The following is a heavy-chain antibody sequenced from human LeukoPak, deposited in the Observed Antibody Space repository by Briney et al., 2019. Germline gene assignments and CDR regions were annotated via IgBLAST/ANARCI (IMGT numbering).Heavy chain of an antibody. Sequence: GASVKVSCKASGYTFTDYYIHWVRQAPGQGLEWLGWINPNSGGTNYVQNFQGRVTMTRDTSITTVYMELNRLRSNDTAMYYCARAAYVGANSWPGYWGQGTLVIVSS. CDR1: GYTFTDYY. CDR2: INPNSGGT. D-gene: IGHD3-10*02. J-gene: IGHJ4*02. CDR3: ARAAYVGANSWPGY. V-gene: IGHV1-2*02.